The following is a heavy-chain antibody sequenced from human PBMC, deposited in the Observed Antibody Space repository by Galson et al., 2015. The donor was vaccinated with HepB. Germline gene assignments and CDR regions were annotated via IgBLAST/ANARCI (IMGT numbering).Heavy chain of an antibody. Sequence: SVKVSCKASGYTFTSYAMHWVRQAPGQRLEWMGWINAGNGNTKYSQKFQGRVTITRDTSASTAYMELSSLRPEDTAVYYCARDEYSSGWYHAFDIWGQGTMVTVSS. D-gene: IGHD6-19*01. CDR2: INAGNGNT. CDR1: GYTFTSYA. V-gene: IGHV1-3*01. J-gene: IGHJ3*02. CDR3: ARDEYSSGWYHAFDI.